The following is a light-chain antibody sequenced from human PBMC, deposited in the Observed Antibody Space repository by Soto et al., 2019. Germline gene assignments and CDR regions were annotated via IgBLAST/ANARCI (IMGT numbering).Light chain of an antibody. J-gene: IGLJ1*01. CDR2: GNT. CDR1: SSNIGAGFD. CDR3: QSSDSSMSRI. Sequence: QSALTQPPSVSGAPGQRVTISCTGGSSNIGAGFDVHWYQQLPGTAPRLVIYGNTNRPSGVPDRFSGSKSGTSASLAITGLQAEDEADYYCQSSDSSMSRIFGTGTKVTV. V-gene: IGLV1-40*01.